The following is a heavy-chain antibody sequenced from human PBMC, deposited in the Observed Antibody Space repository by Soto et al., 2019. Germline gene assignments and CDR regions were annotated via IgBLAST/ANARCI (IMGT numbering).Heavy chain of an antibody. CDR1: GGSISSSSYY. CDR2: IYYSGST. Sequence: QLQLQESGPGLVKPSETLSLTCTVSGGSISSSSYYWGWIRQPPGKGLEWIGSIYYSGSTYYNPSLKSRVTISVDTSKNQFSLKLSSVTAADTAVYYCAGRWVGGYLRGRPFDYWGQGTLVTVSS. D-gene: IGHD5-12*01. CDR3: AGRWVGGYLRGRPFDY. J-gene: IGHJ4*02. V-gene: IGHV4-39*01.